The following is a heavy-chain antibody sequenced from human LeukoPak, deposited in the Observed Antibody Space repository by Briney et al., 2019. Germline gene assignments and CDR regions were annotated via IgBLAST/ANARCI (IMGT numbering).Heavy chain of an antibody. Sequence: GGSLRLSCAASGFTFSSYAMSWVRQAPGEGLEWVSGISGSGGSTYYADSVKGRFTISRDNSKNTLYLQMNSLRAEDTAVYYCEKGRYSSGWCGNYFDYWGQGTLVTVSS. CDR3: EKGRYSSGWCGNYFDY. J-gene: IGHJ4*02. D-gene: IGHD6-19*01. CDR2: ISGSGGST. V-gene: IGHV3-23*01. CDR1: GFTFSSYA.